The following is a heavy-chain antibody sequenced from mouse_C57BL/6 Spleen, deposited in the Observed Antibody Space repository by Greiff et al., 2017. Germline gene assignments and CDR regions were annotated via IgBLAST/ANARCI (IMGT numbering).Heavy chain of an antibody. V-gene: IGHV14-1*01. Sequence: VQLQQSGAELVRPGASVKLSCTASGFNIKDYYMHWVKQRPEQGLEWIGRLDPEDGDTEYAPKFQGKATMTADTSSNTAYLQLSSLTSEDTAVYYCTTRIYYDYDVDYWGQGTTLTVSS. CDR3: TTRIYYDYDVDY. CDR2: LDPEDGDT. CDR1: GFNIKDYY. J-gene: IGHJ2*01. D-gene: IGHD2-4*01.